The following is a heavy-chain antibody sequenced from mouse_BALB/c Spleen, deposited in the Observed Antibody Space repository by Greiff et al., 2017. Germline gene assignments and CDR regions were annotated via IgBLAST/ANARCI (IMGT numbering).Heavy chain of an antibody. CDR3: ARQDGSSLDY. CDR2: ISNGGGST. CDR1: GFTFSSYT. J-gene: IGHJ2*01. D-gene: IGHD1-1*01. Sequence: EVMLVESGGGLVQPGGSLKLSCAASGFTFSSYTMSWVRQTPEKRLEWVAYISNGGGSTYYPDTVKGRFTISRDNAKNTLYLQMSSLKSEDTAMYYCARQDGSSLDYWGQGTTLTVSS. V-gene: IGHV5-12-2*01.